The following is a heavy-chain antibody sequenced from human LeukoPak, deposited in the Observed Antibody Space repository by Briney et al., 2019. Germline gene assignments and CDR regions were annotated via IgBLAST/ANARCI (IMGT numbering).Heavy chain of an antibody. J-gene: IGHJ4*02. D-gene: IGHD5-18*01. CDR1: GGTFSSYE. CDR3: ASGYNYGLDS. Sequence: GRSLRLSCAVSGGTFSSYEMNWVRQAPGKGLEWVSYISSSGSTMYLADSVKGRFTISRDNAKNSVYLQMNSLRAEDTAIYYCASGYNYGLDSWGQGTLSPSPQ. V-gene: IGHV3-48*03. CDR2: ISSSGSTM.